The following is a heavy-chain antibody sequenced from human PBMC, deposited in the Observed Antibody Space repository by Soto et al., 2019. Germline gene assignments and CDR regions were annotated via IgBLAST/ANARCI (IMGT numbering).Heavy chain of an antibody. J-gene: IGHJ4*02. D-gene: IGHD4-17*01. CDR1: GGSISSSSYY. CDR3: ARRGYGAHYFDF. CDR2: IYYSGST. V-gene: IGHV4-39*01. Sequence: QLQLQESGPGLVKPSETLSLTCTVSGGSISSSSYYWGWIRQPPGKGLEWIGTIYYSGSTYYNPSLKSRVTISVDTSKTQFSLKVSSVTAADTAMYYCARRGYGAHYFDFWGQGTLVTVSS.